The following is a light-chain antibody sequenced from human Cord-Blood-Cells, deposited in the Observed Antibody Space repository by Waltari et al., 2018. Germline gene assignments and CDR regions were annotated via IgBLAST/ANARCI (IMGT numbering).Light chain of an antibody. CDR3: SSYTSSSTWV. V-gene: IGLV2-14*01. CDR1: SGDVGGYNH. J-gene: IGLJ3*02. CDR2: DVS. Sequence: SALTPPAYVSGSPGQSITNPRPGPSGDVGGYNHLSWYQQHPGKAPKLMIYDVSNRPSGVSNRFSGSKSGNTASLTISGLQAEDEADYYCSSYTSSSTWVFGGGTKLTVL.